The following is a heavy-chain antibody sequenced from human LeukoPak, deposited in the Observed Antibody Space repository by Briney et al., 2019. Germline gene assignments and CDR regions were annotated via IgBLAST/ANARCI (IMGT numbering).Heavy chain of an antibody. Sequence: SETLSLTCTVSGGSLSSSSHYWAWIRQPPGKGLEWIANIYYSGSTYYNPSLKSRVTVSVDTSKNQFSLKLSSVTAADTAVYYCARDGGGSLDYGDYVFGYWGQGTLVTVSS. CDR3: ARDGGGSLDYGDYVFGY. D-gene: IGHD4-17*01. J-gene: IGHJ4*02. CDR2: IYYSGST. V-gene: IGHV4-39*07. CDR1: GGSLSSSSHY.